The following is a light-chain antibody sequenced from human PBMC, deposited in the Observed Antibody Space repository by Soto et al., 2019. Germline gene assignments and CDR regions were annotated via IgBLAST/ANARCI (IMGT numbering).Light chain of an antibody. Sequence: DIQLTQSPSFLSASVGDRVTITCRASQGISSYLAWYQQKPGKAPELLIYAASTLQSGVPSRFSGSGSGTEFNITISSLQPEDFATYYCQQLNSYLPLTFGGGTKVEIK. V-gene: IGKV1-9*01. J-gene: IGKJ4*01. CDR2: AAS. CDR1: QGISSY. CDR3: QQLNSYLPLT.